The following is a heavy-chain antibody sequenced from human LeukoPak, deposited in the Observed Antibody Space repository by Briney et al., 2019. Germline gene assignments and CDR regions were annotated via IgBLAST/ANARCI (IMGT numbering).Heavy chain of an antibody. J-gene: IGHJ6*02. D-gene: IGHD2-2*01. Sequence: ASVKVSCKASGYTFTSYGISWVRQAPGQGLEWMGWISAYNGNTNYAQKLQGRVTMTTDTSTSTAYMELRSLRSDDTAVYYCARDADCSSTSCYAYYYYYGMDVWGQGTTVTVSS. CDR2: ISAYNGNT. V-gene: IGHV1-18*01. CDR1: GYTFTSYG. CDR3: ARDADCSSTSCYAYYYYYGMDV.